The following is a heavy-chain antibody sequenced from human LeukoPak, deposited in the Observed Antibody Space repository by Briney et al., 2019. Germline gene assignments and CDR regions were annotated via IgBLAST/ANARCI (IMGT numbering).Heavy chain of an antibody. CDR3: ARLFKQQPYYFDL. CDR2: IYYSGNI. Sequence: SETLSLTCTVSGGSISSYYWSWIRQPPGKGLEWIGYIYYSGNINYNPSLKIRVTISVDTSKNQFTLRLNSVTAADTAVYYCARLFKQQPYYFDLWGQGTLVTVSS. J-gene: IGHJ4*02. D-gene: IGHD6-13*01. V-gene: IGHV4-59*08. CDR1: GGSISSYY.